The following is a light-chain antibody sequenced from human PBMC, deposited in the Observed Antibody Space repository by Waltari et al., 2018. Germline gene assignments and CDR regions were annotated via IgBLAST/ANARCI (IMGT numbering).Light chain of an antibody. CDR2: DNN. CDR3: ETWDSGLSAVV. CDR1: SSNTGHND. V-gene: IGLV1-51*01. J-gene: IGLJ2*01. Sequence: QSVLTQPPSVSAAPGPQVTFPSPGSSSNTGHNDVSWYQQLPGTAPKLLIYDNNKRPSGIPDRFSGSTSGTSATLGITGLQTGDEADYYCETWDSGLSAVVFGGGTKLTVL.